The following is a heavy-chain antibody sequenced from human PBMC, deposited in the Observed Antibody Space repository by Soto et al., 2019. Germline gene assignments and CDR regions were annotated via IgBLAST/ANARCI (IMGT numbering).Heavy chain of an antibody. D-gene: IGHD2-2*01. V-gene: IGHV1-24*01. J-gene: IGHJ3*02. CDR2: FDPEDGET. Sequence: ASVKVSCKVSGYTLTELSMHWVRQAPGKGLEWMGGFDPEDGETIYAQKSQGRVTMTEDTSTDTAYMELSSLRSEDTAVYYCATLGHPDIVVVPAAIDRNAFDIWGQGTMVTVSS. CDR1: GYTLTELS. CDR3: ATLGHPDIVVVPAAIDRNAFDI.